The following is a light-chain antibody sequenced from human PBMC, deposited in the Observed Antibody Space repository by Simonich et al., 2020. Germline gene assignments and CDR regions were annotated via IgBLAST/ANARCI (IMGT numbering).Light chain of an antibody. CDR1: QDISNY. J-gene: IGKJ4*01. V-gene: IGKV1-33*01. CDR3: QQYDNLP. CDR2: DAS. Sequence: DIQMTQSPSSLSASVGDRVTNTCQASQDISNYLNWYQQKPGKAPKLLIYDASNLETGVASRFSGSGSGTDFTFTISSLQPEDIATYYCQQYDNLPFGGGTKVEIK.